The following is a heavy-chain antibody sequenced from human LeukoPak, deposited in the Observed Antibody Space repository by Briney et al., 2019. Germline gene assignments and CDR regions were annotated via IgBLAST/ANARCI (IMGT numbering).Heavy chain of an antibody. Sequence: GGSLRLSCAASGFTVSSNYMSWVRQAPGKGLEWVSAISGSGGSTYYADSVKGRFTISRDNSKNTLYLQMNSLRAEDTAVYYCAKDFQGTSYWGQGTLVTVSS. J-gene: IGHJ4*02. CDR2: ISGSGGST. V-gene: IGHV3-23*01. D-gene: IGHD1-7*01. CDR3: AKDFQGTSY. CDR1: GFTVSSNY.